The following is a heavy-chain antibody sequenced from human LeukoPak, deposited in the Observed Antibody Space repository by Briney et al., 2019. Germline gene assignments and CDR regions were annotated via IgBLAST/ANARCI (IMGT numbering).Heavy chain of an antibody. CDR1: GFTFSDAW. Sequence: GGALRLSCAASGFTFSDAWMSWVRQAGGKGRDWVGRIKSKTGGGTKDYAAPVKGRFTISRDNSKNTLYLQMNSLKTEDTAVYYCAGGGLDVWGQGTTVTVSS. V-gene: IGHV3-15*01. D-gene: IGHD6-13*01. CDR2: IKSKTGGGTK. CDR3: AGGGLDV. J-gene: IGHJ6*02.